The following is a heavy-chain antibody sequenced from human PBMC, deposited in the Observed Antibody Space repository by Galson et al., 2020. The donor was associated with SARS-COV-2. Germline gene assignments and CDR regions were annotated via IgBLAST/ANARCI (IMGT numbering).Heavy chain of an antibody. D-gene: IGHD3-9*01. J-gene: IGHJ4*02. CDR3: AKATAVLRYFDWSY. CDR2: ISGSGGST. Sequence: GESLKISCAASGFTFSSYAMSWVRQAPGKGLEWVSAISGSGGSTYYADSVKGRFTISRDNSKNTLYLQMNSLRAEDTAVYYCAKATAVLRYFDWSYWGQGTLVTVSS. CDR1: GFTFSSYA. V-gene: IGHV3-23*01.